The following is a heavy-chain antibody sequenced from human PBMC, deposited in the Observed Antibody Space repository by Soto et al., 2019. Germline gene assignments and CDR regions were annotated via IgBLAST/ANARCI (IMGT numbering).Heavy chain of an antibody. CDR2: INPNSGGT. CDR1: GYTFTGYY. Sequence: ASVKVSCKASGYTFTGYYMHWVRQAPGQGLEWMGWINPNSGGTNYAQKFQGRVTMTRDTSISTAYMELSRLRSDDTAVYYCARDLDTAMASKGMDVSGQGTTVPVS. D-gene: IGHD5-18*01. CDR3: ARDLDTAMASKGMDV. J-gene: IGHJ6*02. V-gene: IGHV1-2*02.